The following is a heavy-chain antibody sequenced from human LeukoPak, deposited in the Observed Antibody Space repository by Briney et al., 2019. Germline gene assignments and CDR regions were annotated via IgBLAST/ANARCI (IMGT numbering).Heavy chain of an antibody. D-gene: IGHD6-13*01. J-gene: IGHJ4*02. CDR1: GGTFNRHA. V-gene: IGHV1-69*04. CDR2: IIPILNIA. CDR3: ARESLSGGIAAADPFDY. Sequence: SVKVSCKASGGTFNRHAFSWVRQAPGQGLEWMGRIIPILNIANSAQEFQDRVTITADKSTSTAYMELSSLRSEGTAVYYCARESLSGGIAAADPFDYWGQGTLVTVSS.